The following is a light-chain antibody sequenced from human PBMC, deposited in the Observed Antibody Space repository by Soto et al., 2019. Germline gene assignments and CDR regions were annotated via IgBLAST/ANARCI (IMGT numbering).Light chain of an antibody. V-gene: IGKV3-20*01. Sequence: EILLTQSPGTLSLSPGERATLSCRASQSVSSSYLAWYQQKPGQAPRLLIYGASSRATGIPDRFSGSGSGTDFTLTISRLEPEDFAVYYCQQYGSSPRITFGQGTRLV. CDR2: GAS. CDR1: QSVSSSY. J-gene: IGKJ5*01. CDR3: QQYGSSPRIT.